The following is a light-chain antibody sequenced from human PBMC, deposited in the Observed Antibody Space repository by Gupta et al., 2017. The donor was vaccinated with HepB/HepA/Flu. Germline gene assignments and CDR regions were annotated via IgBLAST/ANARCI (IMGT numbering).Light chain of an antibody. V-gene: IGKV3-20*01. CDR2: GAS. CDR3: QQDRSSPLT. J-gene: IGKJ5*01. Sequence: IVLTQSPGTLSLSPGERATLSCRASQSVRSSYLAWYQQKPGQAPRLLIYGASSRATGIPDRFSGSGSGTDFTLTISRLEPEDFAVYYCQQDRSSPLTFGQGTQVEIK. CDR1: QSVRSSY.